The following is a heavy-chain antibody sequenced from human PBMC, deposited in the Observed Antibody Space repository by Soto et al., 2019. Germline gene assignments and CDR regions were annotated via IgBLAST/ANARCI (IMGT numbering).Heavy chain of an antibody. CDR1: GFSFSSYA. D-gene: IGHD2-2*02. Sequence: GGSLRLSCAASGFSFSSYAMTWVRQAPGKGLEWVSGISGSGGSTYYADSVKGRFTISRDNSKNTLSLQMNSLRAEDTAVYYCAKVGSSYQLLYDYFDYWGQGTLVTVSS. CDR2: ISGSGGST. CDR3: AKVGSSYQLLYDYFDY. V-gene: IGHV3-23*01. J-gene: IGHJ4*02.